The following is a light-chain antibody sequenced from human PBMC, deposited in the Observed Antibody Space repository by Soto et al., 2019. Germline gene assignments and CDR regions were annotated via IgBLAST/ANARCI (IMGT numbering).Light chain of an antibody. J-gene: IGLJ1*01. CDR1: GSDVGGDSY. CDR2: EAN. Sequence: QSVLSQSASGSVTPGHSVTISCTGSGSDVGGDSYVSWYQQHPYKTPTLIIFEANSRPSGVSHRFSESKSGKTASLTISGLQTEDAADYYCSSYPSTSSLYVFGTGTKVTV. CDR3: SSYPSTSSLYV. V-gene: IGLV2-14*01.